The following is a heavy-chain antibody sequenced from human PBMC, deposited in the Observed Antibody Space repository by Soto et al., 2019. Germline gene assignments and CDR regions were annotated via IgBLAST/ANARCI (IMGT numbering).Heavy chain of an antibody. CDR2: LHYSGGPSYSP. D-gene: IGHD3-22*01. CDR1: GASIISDGYS. Sequence: KTSETLSLTCTVSGASIISDGYSWPWCRQPPGKGLEWLWYLHYSGGPSYSPSDNPSLQSRIAISVATSNRLFSLKLTSVSAADTAVYYCTRAPTYYQDSIGYQLFHPWRHGTLVTVS. CDR3: TRAPTYYQDSIGYQLFHP. J-gene: IGHJ5*02. V-gene: IGHV4-31*03.